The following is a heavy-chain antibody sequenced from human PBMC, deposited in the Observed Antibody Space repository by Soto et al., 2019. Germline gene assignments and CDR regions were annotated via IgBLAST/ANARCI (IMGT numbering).Heavy chain of an antibody. V-gene: IGHV3-15*01. Sequence: PGVSLRLSCAASGFTFSNAWMSWVRQAPGKGLEWVGRIKSKTDGGTTDYAAPVKGRFTISRDDSKNTLYLQMNSLKTEDTAVYYCTTYYDILTGEIDYWGQGTLVTVSS. CDR1: GFTFSNAW. J-gene: IGHJ4*02. CDR3: TTYYDILTGEIDY. D-gene: IGHD3-9*01. CDR2: IKSKTDGGTT.